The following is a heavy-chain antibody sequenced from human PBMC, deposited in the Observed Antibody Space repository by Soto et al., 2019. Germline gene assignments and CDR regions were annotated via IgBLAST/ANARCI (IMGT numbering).Heavy chain of an antibody. CDR2: IYYTGGT. V-gene: IGHV4-39*02. CDR1: GDSISTRSNY. Sequence: QLQLQESGPGLVKPSETLSLTCTVSGDSISTRSNYWAWIRQPPGKGLEWIGSIYYTGGTYYNPSLTSRHTLFLDTHKNPFSLSLISVTAADTAVYCCAREGPPIRAHNPPEYFQHWGQGTPVTVSS. J-gene: IGHJ1*01. CDR3: AREGPPIRAHNPPEYFQH.